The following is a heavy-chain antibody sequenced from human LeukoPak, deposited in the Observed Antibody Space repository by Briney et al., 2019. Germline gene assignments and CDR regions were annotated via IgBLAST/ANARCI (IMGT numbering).Heavy chain of an antibody. CDR1: GYTFTGYY. CDR2: KIPIFGTA. V-gene: IGHV1-69*05. D-gene: IGHD3-3*01. CDR3: ARGLRFLEWLFPHAFDI. Sequence: SVKVSCKASGYTFTGYYMHWVRQAPGQGLEWMGGKIPIFGTANYAQKFQGRVTITTDESTSTAYMELSSLRSEDTAVYYCARGLRFLEWLFPHAFDIWGQGTMVTVSS. J-gene: IGHJ3*02.